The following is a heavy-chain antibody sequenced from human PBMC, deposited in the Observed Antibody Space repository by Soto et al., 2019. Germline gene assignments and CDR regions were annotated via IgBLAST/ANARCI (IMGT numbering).Heavy chain of an antibody. CDR3: AKDQDYVWGSSAFDI. CDR1: GFTFSSYA. V-gene: IGHV3-23*01. Sequence: XGSLRLSCAASGFTFSSYAMSWVRQPAGKGLEWVSAISGSGGSTYYADSVKGRFTISRDNSKNTLYLQMNSLRAEDTAVYYCAKDQDYVWGSSAFDIWGQGTMVTVSS. D-gene: IGHD3-16*01. J-gene: IGHJ3*02. CDR2: ISGSGGST.